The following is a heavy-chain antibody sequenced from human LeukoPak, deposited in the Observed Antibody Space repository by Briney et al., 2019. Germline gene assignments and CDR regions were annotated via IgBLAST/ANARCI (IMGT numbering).Heavy chain of an antibody. D-gene: IGHD3-10*01. CDR1: GFTFSSYV. J-gene: IGHJ4*02. CDR2: ISSDGSDK. Sequence: GGSLRLSCAASGFTFSSYVMHWVRQAPGKGLEWGSVISSDGSDKYYADSGKGRFTISRDNSKNQLYMQMNSLRAEDKAVCYCAKGVRGVIAYYFDYWGQGTLVTVSS. CDR3: AKGVRGVIAYYFDY. V-gene: IGHV3-30*18.